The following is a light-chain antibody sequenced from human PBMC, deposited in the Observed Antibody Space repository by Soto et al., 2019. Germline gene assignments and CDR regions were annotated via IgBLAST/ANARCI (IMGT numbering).Light chain of an antibody. CDR3: QQLNSFPIT. CDR2: AAS. CDR1: QVISSY. Sequence: DIQLTQAPSFLPASAGDRVTITCRASQVISSYLAWYQQKPGRAPKLLIYAASTLQSGVPSRFSGSGSGTEFTLTITSLQPEDFATYYCQQLNSFPITFGQGTRLEIK. V-gene: IGKV1-9*01. J-gene: IGKJ5*01.